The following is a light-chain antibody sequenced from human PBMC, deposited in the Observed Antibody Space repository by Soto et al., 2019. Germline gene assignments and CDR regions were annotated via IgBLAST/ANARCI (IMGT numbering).Light chain of an antibody. CDR1: QGISNY. CDR3: QNYNGAPWT. Sequence: DIQMTQSPSSLSASVGDRVTITCRASQGISNYLVWYQQKQGKVPKLLIYAASTSQSGVPSRFSGSGSGTDFTLTISSLQPKDVATYYCQNYNGAPWTFGQGTKVEIK. V-gene: IGKV1-27*01. J-gene: IGKJ1*01. CDR2: AAS.